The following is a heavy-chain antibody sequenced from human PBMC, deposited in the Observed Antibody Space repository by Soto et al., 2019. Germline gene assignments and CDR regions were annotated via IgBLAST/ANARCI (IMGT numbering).Heavy chain of an antibody. CDR2: IHSDGSST. CDR1: GFTFSYYW. V-gene: IGHV3-74*01. J-gene: IGHJ3*01. Sequence: DVQLVESGGGSVQPGGSLSLSCAATGFTFSYYWMHWVRQAPGKGLVWVSRIHSDGSSTTDADSVKGRFTISRDDAKNTLYLQMNSLRAEDTAVYYCARGQWGAFDLWGHGTMVTVAS. CDR3: ARGQWGAFDL. D-gene: IGHD1-26*01.